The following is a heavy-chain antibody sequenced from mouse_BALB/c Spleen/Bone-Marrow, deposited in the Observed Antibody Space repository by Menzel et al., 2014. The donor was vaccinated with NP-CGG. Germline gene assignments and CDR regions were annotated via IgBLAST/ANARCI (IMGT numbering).Heavy chain of an antibody. J-gene: IGHJ4*01. CDR3: ARDSSGGILAMDY. Sequence: EAQLQQSGPSLVKPSQTLSLTCSVTGDSITSGYWNWIRKFPGNKLEYMGYISYSGSTYYNPSLKSRISISRDISKNQYYLQLNSVTTEDTATYYCARDSSGGILAMDYWGQGTSVTVSS. CDR1: GDSITSGY. CDR2: ISYSGST. V-gene: IGHV3-8*02. D-gene: IGHD3-2*01.